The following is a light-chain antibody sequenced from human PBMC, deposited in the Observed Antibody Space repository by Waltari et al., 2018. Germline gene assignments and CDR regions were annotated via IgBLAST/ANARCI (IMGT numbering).Light chain of an antibody. CDR3: QQYEKWPTT. CDR2: ATS. J-gene: IGKJ5*01. Sequence: IVVTQSPASLSVSPGERATLPCRTSQSVSTKLGWYQQRPGQAPRLLIYATSTRAIGIPARFSGGGSGTEFTLTISSLQSEDLGIYYYQQYEKWPTTFGKGTRLDSK. CDR1: QSVSTK. V-gene: IGKV3-15*01.